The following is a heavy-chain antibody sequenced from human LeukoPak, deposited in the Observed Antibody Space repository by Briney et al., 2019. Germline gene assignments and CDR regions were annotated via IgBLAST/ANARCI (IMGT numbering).Heavy chain of an antibody. D-gene: IGHD6-13*01. V-gene: IGHV3-7*04. J-gene: IGHJ1*01. CDR2: IKQDGSEK. Sequence: PGGSLTLSCAASGFTLRSFWMSCVRHAPGRGLEWVANIKQDGSEKYYVDSVKGRFNISRDNAKNSLDLQMNSLRAEDTAVYYCARDMGHGTWYGAEYFQHWGQGTLVTVSS. CDR3: ARDMGHGTWYGAEYFQH. CDR1: GFTLRSFW.